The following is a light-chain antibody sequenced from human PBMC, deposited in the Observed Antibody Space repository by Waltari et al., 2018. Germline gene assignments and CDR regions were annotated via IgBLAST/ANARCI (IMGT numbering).Light chain of an antibody. Sequence: SALTQPDSVSGSPGQSITISCSGISRDSGGNNYVSWYQQHPGEAPKLIIYEVSNPPSGASNRFSGSKSGSSASLTISGLQAEDEADYYCSSFTSSTTGIFGGGTNLTVL. CDR1: SRDSGGNNY. J-gene: IGLJ2*01. CDR3: SSFTSSTTGI. CDR2: EVS. V-gene: IGLV2-14*01.